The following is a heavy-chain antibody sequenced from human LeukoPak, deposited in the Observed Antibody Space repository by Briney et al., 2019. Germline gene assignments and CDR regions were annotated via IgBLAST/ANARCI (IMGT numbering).Heavy chain of an antibody. J-gene: IGHJ4*02. CDR3: ARDRHKLVDIVAGILDY. CDR1: GGSISSSNYY. Sequence: ASETLSLTCTVSGGSISSSNYYWGWIRQPPGKGLEWIVYIFNSRCTYYNPSLKSRVTILVDTSKNQFSLKLSSVTAADTAVYYCARDRHKLVDIVAGILDYWGQGTLVTVSS. V-gene: IGHV4-39*07. CDR2: IFNSRCT. D-gene: IGHD5-12*01.